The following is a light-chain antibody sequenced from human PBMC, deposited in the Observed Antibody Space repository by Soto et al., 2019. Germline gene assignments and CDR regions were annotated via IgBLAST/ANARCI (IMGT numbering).Light chain of an antibody. Sequence: ILLTQSPGTLSLSPGERATLSCRASQDVNIPYFAWYQQKPGQAPRLLIYGVTSRANGIPDRFSGSGSVTDFSLTISSLEPEDSAVYYCEQYGAVPRTFGQGTKLEIK. CDR1: QDVNIPY. CDR3: EQYGAVPRT. J-gene: IGKJ2*01. CDR2: GVT. V-gene: IGKV3-20*01.